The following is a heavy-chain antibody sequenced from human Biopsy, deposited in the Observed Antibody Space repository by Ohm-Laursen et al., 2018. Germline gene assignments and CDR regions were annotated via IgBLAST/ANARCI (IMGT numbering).Heavy chain of an antibody. CDR3: VGGQRGPPIGVTVPGDAFDL. J-gene: IGHJ3*01. CDR1: EVTFDTYA. D-gene: IGHD2/OR15-2a*01. CDR2: RIPYFNTI. V-gene: IGHV1-69*13. Sequence: VKISCKASEVTFDTYAFGWVRQAPGQGLEWMGGRIPYFNTIYYARNFQDRAVITADRSARTTDMQLSGLRPDDTAVYYCVGGQRGPPIGVTVPGDAFDLWGPGTMVTVSP.